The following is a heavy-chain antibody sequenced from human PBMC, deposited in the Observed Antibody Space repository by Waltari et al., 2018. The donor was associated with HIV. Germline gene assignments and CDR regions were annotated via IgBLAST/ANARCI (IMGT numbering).Heavy chain of an antibody. V-gene: IGHV4-34*01. J-gene: IGHJ4*02. CDR1: GGSFSGYY. CDR2: INHIGST. CDR3: ARGRVDRSFDY. Sequence: QVQLQQWGAGLLKPSETLSLTCGVYGGSFSGYYWSWIRQPPGKGLEWIGEINHIGSTNYNPSLKSRVTISVDTSKNQFSLKLSSVTAADTAVYYCARGRVDRSFDYWGQGTLVTVSS. D-gene: IGHD5-12*01.